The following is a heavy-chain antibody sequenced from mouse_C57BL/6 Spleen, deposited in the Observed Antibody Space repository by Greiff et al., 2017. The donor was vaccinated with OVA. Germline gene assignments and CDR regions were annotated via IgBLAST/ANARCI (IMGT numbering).Heavy chain of an antibody. V-gene: IGHV1-54*01. CDR1: GYAFTNYL. CDR2: INPGSGGT. CDR3: AEWSSYYDLDY. Sequence: VQLQQSGAELVRPGTSVKVSCKASGYAFTNYLIEWVKQRPGQGLEWIGVINPGSGGTNYNEKFKGKATLTADTSSSTAYMQLSSLTSEDSAVFCCAEWSSYYDLDYWGQGTTVTVSS. J-gene: IGHJ4*01.